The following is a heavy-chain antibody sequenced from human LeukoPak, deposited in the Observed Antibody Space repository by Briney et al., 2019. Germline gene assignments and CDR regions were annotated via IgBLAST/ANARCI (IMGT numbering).Heavy chain of an antibody. CDR3: ARDYNDYGDYRRLYYYYGMDV. D-gene: IGHD4-17*01. J-gene: IGHJ6*02. Sequence: PGGSLRLSCAASGFTFSSYWMHWVRQAPGKGLVWVSRINSDGSSTSYADSVKGRFTISRDNAKNSLYLQMNSLRAEDTAVYYCARDYNDYGDYRRLYYYYGMDVWGQGTTVTVSS. CDR2: INSDGSST. CDR1: GFTFSSYW. V-gene: IGHV3-74*01.